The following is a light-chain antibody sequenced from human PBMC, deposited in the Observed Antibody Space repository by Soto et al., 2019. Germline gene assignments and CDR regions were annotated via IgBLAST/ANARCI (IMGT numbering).Light chain of an antibody. J-gene: IGLJ2*01. CDR3: SSYAGSVG. V-gene: IGLV2-8*01. CDR2: EVS. CDR1: SSDVGGYNY. Sequence: QSALTQPPSASGSPGQSVTISCTGTSSDVGGYNYVSWYQQHPGKAPKLMIYEVSKRPSGVPDRFSGSKSGNTASLTVSGLQAEEEADYYCSSYAGSVGFGGGTQLTVL.